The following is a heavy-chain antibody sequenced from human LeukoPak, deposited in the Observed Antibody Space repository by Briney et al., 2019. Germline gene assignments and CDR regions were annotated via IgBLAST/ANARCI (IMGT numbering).Heavy chain of an antibody. Sequence: PETLSLTCTVSGGSISSSSYYWGWIRQPPGKGLEWIGSIYYSGSTYYNPSLKSRVTISVDTSKNQFSLKLSSVTAADTAVYYCARDGSSWGGDAFDIWGQGTMVTVSS. D-gene: IGHD3-10*01. V-gene: IGHV4-39*07. J-gene: IGHJ3*02. CDR3: ARDGSSWGGDAFDI. CDR1: GGSISSSSYY. CDR2: IYYSGST.